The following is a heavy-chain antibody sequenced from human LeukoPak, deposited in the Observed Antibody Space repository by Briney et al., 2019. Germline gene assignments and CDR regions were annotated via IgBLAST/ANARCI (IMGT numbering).Heavy chain of an antibody. CDR2: IIPILGIA. CDR3: ARDNPEYCSSTSCYSSLNWFDP. V-gene: IGHV1-69*04. Sequence: SVKVSCKASGGTFSSYAISWVRQAPGQGLEWMGRIIPILGIANYAQKFQGRVTITADKSTSTAYMELSSLRSEDTAVYYCARDNPEYCSSTSCYSSLNWFDPRGQGTLVTVSS. D-gene: IGHD2-2*01. CDR1: GGTFSSYA. J-gene: IGHJ5*02.